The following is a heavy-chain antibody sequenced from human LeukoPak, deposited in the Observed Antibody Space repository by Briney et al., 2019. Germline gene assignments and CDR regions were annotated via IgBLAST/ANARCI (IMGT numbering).Heavy chain of an antibody. CDR3: ARALLWFGESNYFDY. J-gene: IGHJ4*02. CDR2: ISSSSSYI. CDR1: GFTFSSYS. Sequence: GGSLRLSCAASGFTFSSYSMNWVRQAPGKGLEWVSSISSSSSYIYYADSVKGRFTFSRDNAKNSLYLQMNSLRAEDTAVYYCARALLWFGESNYFDYWGQGTLVTVSS. V-gene: IGHV3-21*01. D-gene: IGHD3-10*01.